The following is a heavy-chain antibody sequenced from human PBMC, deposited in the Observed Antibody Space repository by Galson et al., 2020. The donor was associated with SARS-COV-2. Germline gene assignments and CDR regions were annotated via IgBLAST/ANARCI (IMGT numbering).Heavy chain of an antibody. J-gene: IGHJ4*02. CDR1: GYSFTSYW. V-gene: IGHV5-51*01. CDR3: ARHVVPYYYDSSGYSELDY. D-gene: IGHD3-22*01. CDR2: IYPGDSDT. Sequence: GESLKISCKGSGYSFTSYWIGWVRQMPGKGLEWMGIIYPGDSDTRYSPSFQGPVTISADKSISTAYLQWSSLKASDTAMYYCARHVVPYYYDSSGYSELDYWGQGTLVTVSS.